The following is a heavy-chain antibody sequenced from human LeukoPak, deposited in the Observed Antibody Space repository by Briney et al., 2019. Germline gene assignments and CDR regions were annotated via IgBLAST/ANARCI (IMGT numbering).Heavy chain of an antibody. CDR1: GGSISSYY. Sequence: SETLSLTCTVSGGSISSYYWSWLRQPPGRGLEWIGYIYYSGSTNYNPSLKSRVTISVDTSKNQFSLKLSSVTAADTAVYYCARDKEYYYDSSGYSQYYYYGMDVWGQGTMVTVSS. CDR3: ARDKEYYYDSSGYSQYYYYGMDV. J-gene: IGHJ6*02. V-gene: IGHV4-59*01. CDR2: IYYSGST. D-gene: IGHD3-22*01.